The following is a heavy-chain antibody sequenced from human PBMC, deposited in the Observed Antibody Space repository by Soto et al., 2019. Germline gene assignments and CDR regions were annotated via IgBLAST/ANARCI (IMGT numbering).Heavy chain of an antibody. CDR3: AREWGTVVLGAFDL. J-gene: IGHJ3*01. CDR2: ISYDGSKK. D-gene: IGHD2-15*01. CDR1: GVNFRTYG. V-gene: IGHV3-33*01. Sequence: GGALRLSCLASGVNFRTYGMHWVRQAQDKGLQWVAVISYDGSKKFYADSVKGRFTISRDNLRNTLYLQMNSLRVEDTAIYYCAREWGTVVLGAFDLWGQGTMVTVSS.